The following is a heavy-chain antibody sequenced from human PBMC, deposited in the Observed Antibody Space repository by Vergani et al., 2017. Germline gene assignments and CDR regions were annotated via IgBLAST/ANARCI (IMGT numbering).Heavy chain of an antibody. J-gene: IGHJ4*02. D-gene: IGHD6-6*01. CDR2: INNSGST. V-gene: IGHV4-34*01. Sequence: QVQLQQWGAGLLKPSETLSLTCAVYGGSFSGYYWSWIRQPPGKGLEWIGEINNSGSTNYNPSLKSRVTISVDTSKNQFSLKLSSVTAADTAVYYCARGLGRGGSSRPLGYWGQGTLVTVSS. CDR1: GGSFSGYY. CDR3: ARGLGRGGSSRPLGY.